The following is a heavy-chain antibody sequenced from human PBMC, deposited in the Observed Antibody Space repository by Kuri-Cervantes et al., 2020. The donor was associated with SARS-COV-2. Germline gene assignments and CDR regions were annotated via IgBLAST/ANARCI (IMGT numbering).Heavy chain of an antibody. Sequence: GESLKISCAASGFTVSSNYMSWVRQASGKGLEWVGRVRGKANNXATAYAASVKGXFTISRDDSKNMAYLQMNSLXTEDTAVYXXXTLIDYWGQGALVTVSS. CDR3: XTLIDY. CDR2: VRGKANNXAT. V-gene: IGHV3-73*01. CDR1: GFTVSSNY. J-gene: IGHJ4*02.